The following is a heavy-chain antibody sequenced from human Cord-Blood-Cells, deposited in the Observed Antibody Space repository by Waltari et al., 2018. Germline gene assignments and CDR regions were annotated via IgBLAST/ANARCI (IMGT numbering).Heavy chain of an antibody. CDR3: ARVYCSSTNCPYYYYGMDV. CDR1: GGTFSSYA. V-gene: IGHV1-69*12. CDR2: IILIFGTA. D-gene: IGHD2-2*01. Sequence: QVQLVQSGAEVKKPGSSVKVSCKASGGTFSSYAISWVRQAPGQGLEWMGGIILIFGTANYAQKFQGRVTITADESTSTAYMELSSLRSEYTAVYYCARVYCSSTNCPYYYYGMDVWGQGTTVTVSS. J-gene: IGHJ6*02.